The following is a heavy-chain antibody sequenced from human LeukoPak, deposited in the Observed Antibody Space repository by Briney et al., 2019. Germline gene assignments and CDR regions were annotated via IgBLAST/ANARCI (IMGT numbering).Heavy chain of an antibody. CDR3: ARDRGDYGDYHGLWFDP. J-gene: IGHJ5*02. Sequence: KPSETLSLTCTVSGGSISSYYWSWIRQPPGKGLEWIGYIYYSGSTNYNPSLKSRVTISVDTSKNQFSLKLSSVTAADTAVYYCARDRGDYGDYHGLWFDPRGQGTLVTVSS. D-gene: IGHD4-17*01. CDR2: IYYSGST. CDR1: GGSISSYY. V-gene: IGHV4-59*01.